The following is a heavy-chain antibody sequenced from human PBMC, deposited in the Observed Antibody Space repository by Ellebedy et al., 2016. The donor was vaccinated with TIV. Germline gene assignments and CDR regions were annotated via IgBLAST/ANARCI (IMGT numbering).Heavy chain of an antibody. CDR3: AKDGGGPFYSSGWYGTFDY. D-gene: IGHD6-19*01. CDR1: GFSFSSYA. J-gene: IGHJ4*02. CDR2: ISGSGDTT. V-gene: IGHV3-23*01. Sequence: GGSLRLXXAASGFSFSSYAMNWVRQAPGKGLEWVSSISGSGDTTSYADSVKGRFTISRDNSKNTLYLQMNSLRAEDTAVYHCAKDGGGPFYSSGWYGTFDYWGQGTLVTVSS.